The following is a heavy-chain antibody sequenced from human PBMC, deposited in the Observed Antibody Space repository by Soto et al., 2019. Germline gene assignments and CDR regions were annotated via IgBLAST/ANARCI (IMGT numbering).Heavy chain of an antibody. V-gene: IGHV4-39*01. Sequence: PSXTRSLTGNVSGVSVRSITSYWAWIRQPPGKGLEYIGSISHSSGGTSYNPSLQSRVTISVDTSTKQFSLKLSSVTAADTAVYYCVRQGFGRLHGLVDVWGQGTTVTVSS. CDR1: GVSVRSITSY. J-gene: IGHJ6*02. CDR3: VRQGFGRLHGLVDV. CDR2: ISHSSGGT. D-gene: IGHD3-10*01.